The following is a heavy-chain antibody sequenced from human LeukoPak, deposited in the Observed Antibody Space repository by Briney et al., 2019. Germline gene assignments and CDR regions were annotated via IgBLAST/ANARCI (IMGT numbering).Heavy chain of an antibody. CDR2: MNPNSGNT. Sequence: AASVTVSCKASGYTFRSYDINWVRQATGQGLEWRGWMNPNSGNTGYAQKFQGRVTMTRNTSITTVYMELSSLRSEDTAIYYCARGGYHDTRGYLIDYWGQGTLVTVSS. J-gene: IGHJ4*02. V-gene: IGHV1-8*02. D-gene: IGHD3-22*01. CDR3: ARGGYHDTRGYLIDY. CDR1: GYTFRSYD.